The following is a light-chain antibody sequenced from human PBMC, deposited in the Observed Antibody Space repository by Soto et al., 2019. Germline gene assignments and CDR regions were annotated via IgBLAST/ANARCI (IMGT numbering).Light chain of an antibody. CDR2: GAS. J-gene: IGKJ2*01. V-gene: IGKV3-20*01. Sequence: EIVVTQSPGTLSLSPGERATLSCRASQSVSSSYLAWYQQKPGQAPRLLIYGASSRATGIPDRFSGSGSGTDFTLTISRREPEDFAVYYCQQYGSSPYTFGQGTKLEIK. CDR3: QQYGSSPYT. CDR1: QSVSSSY.